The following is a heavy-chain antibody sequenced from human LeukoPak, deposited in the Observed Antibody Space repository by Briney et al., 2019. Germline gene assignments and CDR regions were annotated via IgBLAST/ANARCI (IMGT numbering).Heavy chain of an antibody. V-gene: IGHV3-48*04. J-gene: IGHJ6*03. CDR3: ARAIYGIFIYYMDV. D-gene: IGHD3-9*01. Sequence: GGSLRLSCEASGFTFSSYSMNWVRQAPGKGLEWVSYISTSGTTIYYADSVKGRFTISRDNAKNSLYLQMSSLRAEDTAVYYCARAIYGIFIYYMDVWGRGTTVTISS. CDR1: GFTFSSYS. CDR2: ISTSGTTI.